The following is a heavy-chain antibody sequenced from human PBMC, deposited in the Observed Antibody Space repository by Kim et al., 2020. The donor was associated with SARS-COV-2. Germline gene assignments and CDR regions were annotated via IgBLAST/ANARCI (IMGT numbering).Heavy chain of an antibody. D-gene: IGHD3-3*01. Sequence: GGSLRLSCAASGFTFSSYAMSWVRQAPGKGLEWVSAISGRGGSTYYADSVKGRLPISRDNSKNTLYLQMNSLRAAATAVYSCGKDPIRFLEWLPIDYWG. CDR3: GKDPIRFLEWLPIDY. CDR2: ISGRGGST. J-gene: IGHJ4*01. V-gene: IGHV3-23*01. CDR1: GFTFSSYA.